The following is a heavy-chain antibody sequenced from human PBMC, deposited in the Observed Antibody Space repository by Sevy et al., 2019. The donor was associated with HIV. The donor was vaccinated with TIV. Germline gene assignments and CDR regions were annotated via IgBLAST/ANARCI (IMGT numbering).Heavy chain of an antibody. CDR1: GFTFRSFS. D-gene: IGHD2-21*02. CDR3: ARASSPYCGGDCLYAFNI. J-gene: IGHJ3*02. Sequence: GGSLRLSCAASGFTFRSFSMNWVRQAPGKTLEWISYISSSGSSIYYADSVKVRFSISRDNAKRSLYLQMNSLRDEDTAVYYCARASSPYCGGDCLYAFNIWGQGTMVTVSS. CDR2: ISSSGSSI. V-gene: IGHV3-48*02.